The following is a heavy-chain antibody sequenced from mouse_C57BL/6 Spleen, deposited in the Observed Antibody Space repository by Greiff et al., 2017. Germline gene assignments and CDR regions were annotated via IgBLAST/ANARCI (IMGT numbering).Heavy chain of an antibody. Sequence: VQVVASGPELVKPGASVKISCKASGYAFSSSWMNWVKQRPGKGLGWIGRIYPGDGDTNYNGKFKGKATLTADKSSSTAYMQLSSLTSEDSAVYVCARDGGYYGNYTWFAYWGQGTLVTVSA. D-gene: IGHD2-1*01. CDR3: ARDGGYYGNYTWFAY. J-gene: IGHJ3*01. V-gene: IGHV1-82*01. CDR1: GYAFSSSW. CDR2: IYPGDGDT.